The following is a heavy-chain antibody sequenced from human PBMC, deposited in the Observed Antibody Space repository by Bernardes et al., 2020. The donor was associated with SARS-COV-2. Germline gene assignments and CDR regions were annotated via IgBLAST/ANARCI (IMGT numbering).Heavy chain of an antibody. CDR2: ISYDGSNK. CDR3: ARVIYFDWLSGGMDV. V-gene: IGHV3-30*03. Sequence: GSLRLSCAASGFTFSSYGMHWVRQAPGKGLEWVAVISYDGSNKYYADSVKGRFTISRDNSKNTLYLQMNSLRAEDTAVYYCARVIYFDWLSGGMDVWGQGTTVTVSS. CDR1: GFTFSSYG. D-gene: IGHD3-9*01. J-gene: IGHJ6*02.